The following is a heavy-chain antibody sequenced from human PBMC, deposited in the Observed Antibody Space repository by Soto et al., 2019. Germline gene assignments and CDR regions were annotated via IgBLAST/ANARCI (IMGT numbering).Heavy chain of an antibody. CDR2: VYHNGRT. CDR1: GYSISSGYY. Sequence: PSETLSLTCVVSGYSISSGYYWGWIRQSPGKGLEWIGSVYHNGRTYYNPSLKSRVTISVDTSQNRFSLKLPSVTAADTAVYYCARDSSGRHDYWGQGTLVTVSS. D-gene: IGHD3-22*01. V-gene: IGHV4-38-2*02. J-gene: IGHJ4*02. CDR3: ARDSSGRHDY.